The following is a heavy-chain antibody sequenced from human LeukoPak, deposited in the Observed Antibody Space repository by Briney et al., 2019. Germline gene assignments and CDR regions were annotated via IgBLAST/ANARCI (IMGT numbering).Heavy chain of an antibody. J-gene: IGHJ4*02. Sequence: SETLSLTCTVSGGSISSYYWSWIRQPAGKGLEWIGRIYTSGSTNYNPSLKSRVTMSVDTSKNQFSLKLSSVTAADTAVYYCARHPGYCSGGSCSYFDYWGQRTLVTVSS. CDR2: IYTSGST. D-gene: IGHD2-15*01. CDR1: GGSISSYY. CDR3: ARHPGYCSGGSCSYFDY. V-gene: IGHV4-4*07.